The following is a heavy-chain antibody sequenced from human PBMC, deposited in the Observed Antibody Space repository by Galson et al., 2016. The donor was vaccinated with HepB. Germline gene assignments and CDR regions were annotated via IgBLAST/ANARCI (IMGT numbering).Heavy chain of an antibody. D-gene: IGHD2-21*02. Sequence: SVKVSCKASGYTFTSYGITWVRQAPGQGLEWMGWVSPYNGNTYYAQKLQGRVTMTTDTSTSTAYMELRSLTSDDTAVYECARGGSPYCGGDCYLHAFDIWGQGSMVTVSS. CDR1: GYTFTSYG. CDR3: ARGGSPYCGGDCYLHAFDI. CDR2: VSPYNGNT. V-gene: IGHV1-18*04. J-gene: IGHJ3*02.